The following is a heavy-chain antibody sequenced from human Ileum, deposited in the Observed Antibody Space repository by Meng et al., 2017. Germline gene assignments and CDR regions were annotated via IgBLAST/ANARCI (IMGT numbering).Heavy chain of an antibody. CDR1: GGSISSYY. CDR2: IYYSGST. D-gene: IGHD3-22*01. CDR3: ARLLDSSDWGWFDP. V-gene: IGHV4-59*08. J-gene: IGHJ5*02. Sequence: QVQLQESGPGLVKPSETLSLTCTVSGGSISSYYWSWIRQPPGKGLECIGYIYYSGSTYYTPSLKSRVIMSVDTSANRFSLNLSSVTAADTAVYYCARLLDSSDWGWFDPWGQGTLVTVSX.